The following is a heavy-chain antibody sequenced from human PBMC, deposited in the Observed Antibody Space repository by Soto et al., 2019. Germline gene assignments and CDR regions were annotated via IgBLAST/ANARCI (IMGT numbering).Heavy chain of an antibody. V-gene: IGHV3-48*02. Sequence: TGGSLRLSCAASGFTFSSYSMNWVRQAPGKGLEWVSYISSSSSTIYYADSVKGRFTISRDNAKNSLYLQMNSLRDEDTAVYYCARGGKKYYYDSIGVDYWGQGTLVTVSS. D-gene: IGHD3-22*01. J-gene: IGHJ4*02. CDR1: GFTFSSYS. CDR2: ISSSSSTI. CDR3: ARGGKKYYYDSIGVDY.